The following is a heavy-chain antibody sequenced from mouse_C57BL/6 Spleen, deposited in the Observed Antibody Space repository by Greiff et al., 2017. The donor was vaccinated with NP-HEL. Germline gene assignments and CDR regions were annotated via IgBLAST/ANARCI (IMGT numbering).Heavy chain of an antibody. V-gene: IGHV1-50*01. Sequence: QVQLQQPGAELVKPGASVKLSCKASGYTFTSYWMQWVKQRPGQGLEWIGEIDPSDSYTNYNQKFKGKATLTVDTSSSTAYMQLSSLTSEDSAVYYCARNPITTAYGMDYWGQGTSVTVSS. CDR2: IDPSDSYT. J-gene: IGHJ4*01. D-gene: IGHD1-2*01. CDR3: ARNPITTAYGMDY. CDR1: GYTFTSYW.